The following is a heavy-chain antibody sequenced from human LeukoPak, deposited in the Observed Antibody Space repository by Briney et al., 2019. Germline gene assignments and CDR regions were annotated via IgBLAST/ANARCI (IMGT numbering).Heavy chain of an antibody. CDR2: IYYSGST. Sequence: PSETLSLTCTVSGGSISSYYWSWIRQPPGKGLEWIGYIYYSGSTNYNPSLKSRVTISVDTSKNQFSLKLSSVTAADTAVYYCARAGAADAFDIWGQGTMVTVSS. D-gene: IGHD1-26*01. J-gene: IGHJ3*02. CDR1: GGSISSYY. V-gene: IGHV4-59*01. CDR3: ARAGAADAFDI.